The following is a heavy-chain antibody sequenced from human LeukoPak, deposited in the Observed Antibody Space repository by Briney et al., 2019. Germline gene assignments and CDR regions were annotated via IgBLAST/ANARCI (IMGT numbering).Heavy chain of an antibody. D-gene: IGHD2-8*01. CDR2: IYSGGST. CDR3: ARLQGGTSGVCYDY. CDR1: EFSFGSNY. V-gene: IGHV3-66*04. J-gene: IGHJ4*02. Sequence: GGSLRLSCAASEFSFGSNYMTWVRQAPGKGLEWVSLIYSGGSTYYADSVKGRFTISRDNSKNTLYLQMSSLRVEDTAVYYCARLQGGTSGVCYDYWGQGTLVTVSS.